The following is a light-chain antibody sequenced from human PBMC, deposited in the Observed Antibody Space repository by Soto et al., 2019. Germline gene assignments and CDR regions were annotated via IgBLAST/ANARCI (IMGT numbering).Light chain of an antibody. Sequence: QSALTQPASVSGSPGQSITISCTGTSSDVGGYNYVSWYQQHPGKAPKLMIYDVSNRPSGVSNRFSGSKSGNTASLPISGLLADDESDYYCSSYTSSSTLYVFGTGTKLTVL. V-gene: IGLV2-14*01. CDR1: SSDVGGYNY. J-gene: IGLJ1*01. CDR2: DVS. CDR3: SSYTSSSTLYV.